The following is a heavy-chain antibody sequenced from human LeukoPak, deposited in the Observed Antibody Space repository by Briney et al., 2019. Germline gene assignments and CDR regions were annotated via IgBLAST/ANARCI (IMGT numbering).Heavy chain of an antibody. Sequence: SETLSLTCTVSGGSISSYHWSWIRQPPGKGLEWIGYMYYSGSTNFNPSPKTRVTISVDKSKNQFSLKLSSVTAADTAVYYCARASHDYGDYSHFDYWGQGTLVTVSS. CDR3: ARASHDYGDYSHFDY. CDR1: GGSISSYH. CDR2: MYYSGST. J-gene: IGHJ4*02. V-gene: IGHV4-59*12. D-gene: IGHD4-17*01.